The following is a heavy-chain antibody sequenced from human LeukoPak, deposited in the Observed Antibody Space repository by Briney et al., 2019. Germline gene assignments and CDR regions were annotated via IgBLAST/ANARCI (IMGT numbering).Heavy chain of an antibody. J-gene: IGHJ4*02. V-gene: IGHV3-23*01. CDR3: AKDSVGSYDY. D-gene: IGHD1-26*01. CDR1: GFTFSSYG. CDR2: ISGSGGSA. Sequence: GGSLRLSCAASGFTFSSYGMSWVRQAPGKGLEWVSAISGSGGSAYYADSVKGRFTISRDNSKNTLCLQMNSLRAEDTAVYYCAKDSVGSYDYWGQGTLVTVSS.